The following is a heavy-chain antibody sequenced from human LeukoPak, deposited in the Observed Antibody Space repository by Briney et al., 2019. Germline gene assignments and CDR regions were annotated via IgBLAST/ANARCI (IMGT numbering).Heavy chain of an antibody. V-gene: IGHV4-34*01. CDR2: INHSGST. CDR3: ARVGWFGDAPAFDI. Sequence: PSETLSLTCAVYGGSFSGYYWSWIRQPPGKGLEWIGEINHSGSTNYNPSLKSRVTISVDTSKNQFSLKLSSVTAADTAVYYCARVGWFGDAPAFDIWGQGTMVTVSS. D-gene: IGHD3-10*01. J-gene: IGHJ3*02. CDR1: GGSFSGYY.